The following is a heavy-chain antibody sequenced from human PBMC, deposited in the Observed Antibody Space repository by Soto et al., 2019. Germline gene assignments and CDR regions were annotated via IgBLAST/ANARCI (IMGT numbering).Heavy chain of an antibody. Sequence: PSETLSLTCTVSGGSISSSSYYWGWIRQPPGKGLEWIGSIYYSGYTYYNPSLKSRVTISVDTSKNQFSLKLSSVTAADTAVYYCAREVDYYDSSGYYLSRWLDPWGQGTLVTVSS. J-gene: IGHJ5*02. CDR3: AREVDYYDSSGYYLSRWLDP. CDR1: GGSISSSSYY. D-gene: IGHD3-22*01. CDR2: IYYSGYT. V-gene: IGHV4-39*07.